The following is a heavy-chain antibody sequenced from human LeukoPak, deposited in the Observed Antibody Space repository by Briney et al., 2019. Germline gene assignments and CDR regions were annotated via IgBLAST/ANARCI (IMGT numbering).Heavy chain of an antibody. V-gene: IGHV6-1*01. CDR3: ARDRPPRASAAFDI. Sequence: QTLSLTCGISGDSFSSNIAAGNWSRQSPARGLEWLGSTYYRSKWYNDYAVSVKSPITITPDTSKNQFSLQPNSVNPADKAVYYCARDRPPRASAAFDIWGPGTMVTVS. D-gene: IGHD1-26*01. J-gene: IGHJ3*02. CDR2: TYYRSKWYN. CDR1: GDSFSSNIAA.